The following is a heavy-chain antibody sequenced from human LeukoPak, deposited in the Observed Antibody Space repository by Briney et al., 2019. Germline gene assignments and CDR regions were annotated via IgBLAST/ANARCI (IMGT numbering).Heavy chain of an antibody. V-gene: IGHV1-2*02. CDR2: INPNSGGT. J-gene: IGHJ6*03. CDR3: ARDSGYYDSSGYYPWGYYYYMDV. Sequence: GASVKVSCKASGYTFTGYYMHWVRQAPGQGLEWMGWINPNSGGTNYAQKFQGRVTMTRDTSISTAYMELSRLRSDDTAVYYCARDSGYYDSSGYYPWGYYYYMDVWGKGTTVTVSS. CDR1: GYTFTGYY. D-gene: IGHD3-22*01.